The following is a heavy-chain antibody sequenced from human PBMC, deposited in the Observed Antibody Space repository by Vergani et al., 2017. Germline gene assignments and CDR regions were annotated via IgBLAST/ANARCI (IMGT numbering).Heavy chain of an antibody. CDR1: GFTFSSYG. CDR3: ARGRATAYWYFDL. D-gene: IGHD1-26*01. V-gene: IGHV3-33*01. CDR2: IWYDGSNK. J-gene: IGHJ2*01. Sequence: QVQLVESGGGVVQPGRSLRLSCAASGFTFSSYGMHWVRQAPGKGLEWVAVIWYDGSNKYYADSVKGRFTISRDNSKNTLYLQMNSLRAEDTAVYYCARGRATAYWYFDLWGRGTLVTVSS.